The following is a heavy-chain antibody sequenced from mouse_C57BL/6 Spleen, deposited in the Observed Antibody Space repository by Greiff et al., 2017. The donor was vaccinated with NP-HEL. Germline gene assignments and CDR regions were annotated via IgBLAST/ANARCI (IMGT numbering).Heavy chain of an antibody. CDR2: LDPSDSYT. CDR3: ARGGVYYGSSYWYFDV. D-gene: IGHD1-1*01. V-gene: IGHV1-69*01. J-gene: IGHJ1*03. Sequence: QVQLQQPGAELVMPGASVKLSCKASGYTFTSYWMHWVKQRPGQGLEWIGELDPSDSYTNYNQKFKGKSTLTVDKSYSTAYMQLSSLTSEDSAVYYCARGGVYYGSSYWYFDVWGTGTTVTVSS. CDR1: GYTFTSYW.